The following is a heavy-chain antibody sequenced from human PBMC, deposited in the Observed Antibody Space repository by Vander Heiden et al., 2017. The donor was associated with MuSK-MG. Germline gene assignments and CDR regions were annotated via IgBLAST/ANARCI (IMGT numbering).Heavy chain of an antibody. V-gene: IGHV1-18*04. Sequence: QVQLVQSGAEVKKPGASVTVSCKASGYSFTSSGISWVRQAPGQGLEWMGWISGYKGKTKYAQKVQGRVTVTTDTSTSTAYMELRSLRSDDTAVYYCARDQGYANWFDPWGQGTLVTVSS. CDR3: ARDQGYANWFDP. D-gene: IGHD5-12*01. CDR2: ISGYKGKT. CDR1: GYSFTSSG. J-gene: IGHJ5*02.